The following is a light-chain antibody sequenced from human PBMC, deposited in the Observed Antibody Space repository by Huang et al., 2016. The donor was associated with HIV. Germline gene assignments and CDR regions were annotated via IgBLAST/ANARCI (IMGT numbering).Light chain of an antibody. V-gene: IGKV2D-29*02. CDR3: MQSKQFPLT. J-gene: IGKJ1*01. CDR1: QSLLYIDGKTY. Sequence: DIVMTQTPLSLSVTPGQPASMSCKSTQSLLYIDGKTYLYLFHQKPGQSPQLLIYEVSKRLSGVPDRFSGSGSGTDFILKISRVEAEDVGIYYCMQSKQFPLTFGQGTKVEIK. CDR2: EVS.